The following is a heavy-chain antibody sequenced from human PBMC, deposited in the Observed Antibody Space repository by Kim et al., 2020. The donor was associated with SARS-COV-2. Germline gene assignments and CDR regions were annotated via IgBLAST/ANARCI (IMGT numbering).Heavy chain of an antibody. CDR1: GFTFSNAW. CDR3: TTQYYYGSGSYYIPFDC. J-gene: IGHJ4*02. V-gene: IGHV3-15*01. D-gene: IGHD3-10*01. Sequence: GGSLRLSCAASGFTFSNAWMSWVRQAPGKGLEWVGRIKSKTDGGTTDYAAPVKGRFTISRDDSKNTLYLQMNSLKTEDTAVYYCTTQYYYGSGSYYIPFDCWGQGTLVTVSS. CDR2: IKSKTDGGTT.